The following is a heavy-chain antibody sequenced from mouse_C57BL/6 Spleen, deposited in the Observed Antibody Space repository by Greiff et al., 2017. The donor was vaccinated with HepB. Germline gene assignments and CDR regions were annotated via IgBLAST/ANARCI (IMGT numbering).Heavy chain of an antibody. CDR2: IRSKSSNYAT. CDR1: GFTFTTYA. Sequence: EVMLVESGGGLVQPKGSLKLSCAASGFTFTTYAMHWVRQAPGQGLEWVARIRSKSSNYATYYAYSVKDRFTISRDDSQSMRYLQMKHLRIEDTAMSFCVRDRREYDYDVAMAYWGQGTSVTVSS. CDR3: VRDRREYDYDVAMAY. J-gene: IGHJ4*01. V-gene: IGHV10-3*01. D-gene: IGHD2-4*01.